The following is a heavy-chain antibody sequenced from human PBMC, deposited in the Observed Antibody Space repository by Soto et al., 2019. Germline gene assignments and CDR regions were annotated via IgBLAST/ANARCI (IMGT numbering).Heavy chain of an antibody. CDR3: AKDTYSGPLDY. D-gene: IGHD2-15*01. V-gene: IGHV3-30*18. CDR2: ISYAGSNK. J-gene: IGHJ4*02. CDR1: GFTFSSYG. Sequence: QVQLVESGGGVVQPGRSLRLSCAASGFTFSSYGMHWVRQAPGKGLEWVAVISYAGSNKYYADSVKGRFTISRDNSKTTLYLQMNSLRAEDTAVYYCAKDTYSGPLDYWGQGTLVTVSS.